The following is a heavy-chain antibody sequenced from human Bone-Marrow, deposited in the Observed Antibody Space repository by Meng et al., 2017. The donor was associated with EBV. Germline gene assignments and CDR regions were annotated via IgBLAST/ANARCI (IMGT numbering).Heavy chain of an antibody. J-gene: IGHJ4*02. D-gene: IGHD3-10*01. CDR1: GGTFRRDA. V-gene: IGHV1-69*01. Sequence: QVRLVQFGAEVKKPWSSAKSSCNTAGGTFRRDAISWVRQAPGQVLEWMGGLIPISDAPHYAQKFLGRVPITADESTSTHYMDLSGLRSEDTAVYYCASESGRGFTPDYWGQGTLVTVSS. CDR2: LIPISDAP. CDR3: ASESGRGFTPDY.